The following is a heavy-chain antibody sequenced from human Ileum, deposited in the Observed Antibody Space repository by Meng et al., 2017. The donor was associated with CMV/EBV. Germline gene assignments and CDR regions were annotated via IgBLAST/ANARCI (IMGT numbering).Heavy chain of an antibody. CDR2: INTNNGDT. Sequence: QVQLVQSGAEVKKPGASVKDSCKASGYTFTSYGMHWVRQAPGQRLEWMGWINTNNGDTRYSQKFHGRVTITRDTSANTVYMDLSSLRSEDTSVYYSAREMHNSGNWDYWGQGTLVTVSS. D-gene: IGHD3-10*01. CDR3: AREMHNSGNWDY. J-gene: IGHJ4*02. V-gene: IGHV1-3*04. CDR1: GYTFTSYG.